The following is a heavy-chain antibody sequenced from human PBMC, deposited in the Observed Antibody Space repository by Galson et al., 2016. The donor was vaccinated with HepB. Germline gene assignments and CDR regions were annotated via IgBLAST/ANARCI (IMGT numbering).Heavy chain of an antibody. J-gene: IGHJ6*02. CDR3: ARRAELDLGRYWYIFGMDV. CDR2: ISASGEAA. D-gene: IGHD1-1*01. CDR1: GFSFNSYD. Sequence: SLRLSCAASGFSFNSYDMNWVRQAPGKGLEWVSIISASGEAAYYTDSVQGRFSISRDNSKKMLFLEVSSLRAEDTAVYYCARRAELDLGRYWYIFGMDVWGHGTTVTVSS. V-gene: IGHV3-23*01.